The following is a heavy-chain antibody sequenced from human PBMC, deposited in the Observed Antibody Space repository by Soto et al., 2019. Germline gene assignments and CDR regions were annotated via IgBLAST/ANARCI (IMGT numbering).Heavy chain of an antibody. Sequence: EVQLVESGGGLVQPGGSLRLSCAASGFPFSSYWMNWVRQRPGKGLVWISRINNDGSGTTYEDSVRGRFTITRDNAKNTVSLQXXXXRXXXXXXXXXXXXXXXLADVPAGIPAYKAYHXXXXXVWGKXTTV. V-gene: IGHV3-74*01. D-gene: IGHD2-2*02. J-gene: IGHJ6*03. CDR2: INNDGSGT. CDR1: GFPFSSYW. CDR3: XXXXXXLADVPAGIPAYKAYHXXXXXV.